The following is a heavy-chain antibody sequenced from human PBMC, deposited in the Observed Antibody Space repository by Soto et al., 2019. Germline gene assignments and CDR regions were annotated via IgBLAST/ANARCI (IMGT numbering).Heavy chain of an antibody. V-gene: IGHV3-23*01. D-gene: IGHD2-2*01. CDR1: GFTFITYA. J-gene: IGHJ4*02. CDR3: GKLPAAPSYFDF. Sequence: PGGSLRLSCAASGFTFITYAMSWVRQAPGKGLEWVSIISGSGGSTYYPDSVKGRFTISRDNSKNTLYLQMNSLRADDTAVYYCGKLPAAPSYFDFWGQGALVPVSS. CDR2: ISGSGGST.